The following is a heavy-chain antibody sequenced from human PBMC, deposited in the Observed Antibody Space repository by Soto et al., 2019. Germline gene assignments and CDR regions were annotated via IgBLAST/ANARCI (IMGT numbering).Heavy chain of an antibody. CDR1: GASISTGDYY. J-gene: IGHJ4*02. Sequence: QVQLQESGPGLVKPSQTLSLTCTVSGASISTGDYYWSWIRQPPGKGLEWIAYIYYSGSTYYNPSLKSRVTISADTSKNQFSLRLTSVSAADTAVYYCAVLGATGGYWGQGTLVAVSS. CDR3: AVLGATGGY. CDR2: IYYSGST. V-gene: IGHV4-30-4*01. D-gene: IGHD1-26*01.